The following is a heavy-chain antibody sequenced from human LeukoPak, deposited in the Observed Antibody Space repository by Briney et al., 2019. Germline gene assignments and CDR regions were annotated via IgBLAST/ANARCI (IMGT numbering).Heavy chain of an antibody. CDR3: AREEAGYSGYDLPSYYYYGMDV. J-gene: IGHJ6*02. CDR1: GFTFSSYS. Sequence: GGSLRLSCAASGFTFSSYSMNWVRQAPGKGLEWVSYISSSSGTIYYADSVKGRFTISRDNAKNSLYLQMNSLRAEDTAVYYCAREEAGYSGYDLPSYYYYGMDVWGQGTTVTVSS. V-gene: IGHV3-48*04. CDR2: ISSSSGTI. D-gene: IGHD5-12*01.